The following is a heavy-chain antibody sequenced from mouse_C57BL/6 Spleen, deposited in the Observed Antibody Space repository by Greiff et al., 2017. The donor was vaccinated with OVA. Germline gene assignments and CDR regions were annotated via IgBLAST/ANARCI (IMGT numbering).Heavy chain of an antibody. CDR2: IDPSDSYT. V-gene: IGHV1-69*01. CDR3: ARRGDDYGAWYFDV. CDR1: GYTFTSYW. J-gene: IGHJ1*03. D-gene: IGHD2-4*01. Sequence: QVQLQQPGAELVMPGASVKLSCKASGYTFTSYWMHWVKQRPGQGLEWIGEIDPSDSYTNYNQKFKGKSTLTVDKSSSTAYMQLSSLTSEDSAVYYCARRGDDYGAWYFDVWGTGTTVTVSS.